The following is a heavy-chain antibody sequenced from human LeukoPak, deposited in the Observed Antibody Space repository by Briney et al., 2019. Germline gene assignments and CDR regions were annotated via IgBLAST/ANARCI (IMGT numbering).Heavy chain of an antibody. Sequence: GRSLRLSCAASGFTFDTYGMHWVRQAPGKGLEWVAVISYDGNNENCVDSVKGRFTISRDNSKNTLYLQMNSLRAEDTAVYYCATRSIYYYYFDYWGQGTLVTVSS. V-gene: IGHV3-30*03. J-gene: IGHJ4*02. CDR1: GFTFDTYG. CDR3: ATRSIYYYYFDY. CDR2: ISYDGNNE. D-gene: IGHD3-22*01.